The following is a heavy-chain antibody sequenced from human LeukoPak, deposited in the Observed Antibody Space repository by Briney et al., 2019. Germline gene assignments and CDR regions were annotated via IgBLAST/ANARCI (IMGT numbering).Heavy chain of an antibody. Sequence: PSETLSLTCTVSGGSISSYYWSWLRQPPGKGLEWIGYIYYSGSTNYNPSLKSRVTISVDTSKNQFSLKLSSVTAADTAVYYCARDARYCSAGSCSRTGPFQHWGQGTLVTVSS. D-gene: IGHD2-15*01. CDR2: IYYSGST. CDR1: GGSISSYY. V-gene: IGHV4-59*01. J-gene: IGHJ1*01. CDR3: ARDARYCSAGSCSRTGPFQH.